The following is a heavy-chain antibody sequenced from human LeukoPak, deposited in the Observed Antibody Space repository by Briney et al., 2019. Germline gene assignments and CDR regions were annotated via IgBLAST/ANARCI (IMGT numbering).Heavy chain of an antibody. CDR1: GGSISSSSYY. V-gene: IGHV4-39*01. J-gene: IGHJ1*01. CDR2: IHYSGST. Sequence: SETLSLTCTVSGGSISSSSYYWGWIRQPPGKGLEWIGSIHYSGSTYYKPSLKSRVTMSVDTSKNQFSLKLSSVTAADTAVYYCAGQIAAADTVYFLHWGQGTLVTVSS. CDR3: AGQIAAADTVYFLH. D-gene: IGHD6-13*01.